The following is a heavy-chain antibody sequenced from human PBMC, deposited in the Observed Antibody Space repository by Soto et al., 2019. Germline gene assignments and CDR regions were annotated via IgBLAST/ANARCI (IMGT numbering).Heavy chain of an antibody. D-gene: IGHD1-26*01. CDR3: ATCGSGGSYCDS. CDR1: GYPFTSYY. Sequence: QVQLVQSGPELRKPGTSVTVSCKTSGYPFTSYYVNWVRQAPGQGLEWMGVINPTDGGTTFAQKFHGRLTMTGATSTSTLYMGLSSLRSEDTGIYYCATCGSGGSYCDSWGQGTLVAVSS. V-gene: IGHV1-46*01. J-gene: IGHJ4*02. CDR2: INPTDGGT.